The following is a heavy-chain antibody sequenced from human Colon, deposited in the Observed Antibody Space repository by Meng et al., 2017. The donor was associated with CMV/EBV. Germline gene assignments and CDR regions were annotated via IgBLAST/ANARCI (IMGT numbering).Heavy chain of an antibody. V-gene: IGHV4-38-2*02. J-gene: IGHJ5*02. Sequence: GSLRLSCTVSGYSISSGYYWGWIRQPPGKGLEWIGSIYHSGSTYYNPSLKSRVTISVDTSKNQFSLKLSSVTAADTAVYYCARDKVLVAAAGPSYNWFDPWGQGTLVTVSS. CDR1: GYSISSGYY. CDR2: IYHSGST. CDR3: ARDKVLVAAAGPSYNWFDP. D-gene: IGHD6-13*01.